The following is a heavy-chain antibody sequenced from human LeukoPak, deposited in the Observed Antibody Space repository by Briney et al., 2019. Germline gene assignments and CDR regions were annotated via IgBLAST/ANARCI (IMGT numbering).Heavy chain of an antibody. V-gene: IGHV5-51*01. Sequence: GESLKISCKGSGSSFNSYWIGWVRQMPGKGLKWMGIIYPGDSDARYSPSFQGQVTISADKSISTAYLQWSSLKASDTAMYYCARPNRLEPYYFDYWGQGTLVTVSS. J-gene: IGHJ4*02. D-gene: IGHD1-14*01. CDR3: ARPNRLEPYYFDY. CDR2: IYPGDSDA. CDR1: GSSFNSYW.